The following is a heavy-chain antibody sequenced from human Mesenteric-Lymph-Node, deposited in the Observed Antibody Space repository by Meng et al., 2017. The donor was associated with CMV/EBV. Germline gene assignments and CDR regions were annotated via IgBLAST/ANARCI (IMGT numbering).Heavy chain of an antibody. CDR1: GFTFDDYA. CDR2: ITWNGGAV. CDR3: VKDRGYRKYYYYYGMDV. Sequence: GGSLRLSCAASGFTFDDYAMHWVRQAPGKGLEWVSGITWNGGAVGYADSVKGRFTISRDNPKNSLYLQMNSLRIEDTALYYCVKDRGYRKYYYYYGMDVWGQGTTVTVSS. J-gene: IGHJ6*02. V-gene: IGHV3-9*01. D-gene: IGHD5-12*01.